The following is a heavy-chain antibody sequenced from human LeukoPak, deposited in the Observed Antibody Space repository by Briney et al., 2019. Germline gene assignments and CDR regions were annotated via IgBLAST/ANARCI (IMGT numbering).Heavy chain of an antibody. CDR2: ISAYNGNT. J-gene: IGHJ4*02. Sequence: ASVKVSCKASGGTFSSYAISWVRQAPGQGLEWMGWISAYNGNTNYAQKLQGRVTMTTDTSTSTAYMELRSLRSDDTAVYYCARLYDYVWGSYRLDYWGQGTLVTVSS. CDR3: ARLYDYVWGSYRLDY. V-gene: IGHV1-18*01. D-gene: IGHD3-16*02. CDR1: GGTFSSYA.